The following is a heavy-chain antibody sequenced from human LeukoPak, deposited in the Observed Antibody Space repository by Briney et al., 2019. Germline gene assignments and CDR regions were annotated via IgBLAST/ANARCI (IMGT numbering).Heavy chain of an antibody. CDR3: AAMYTSSHY. CDR1: GGSISGSRYN. Sequence: KPSETLSLTCTVSGGSISGSRYNWGWVRQPPGKGLDWVTSDSHSGITYYNASLKGRVTISVDTSKNQFSLTLTSVTAADTAVYYCAAMYTSSHYWGQGTLVAVSP. J-gene: IGHJ4*02. V-gene: IGHV4-39*07. D-gene: IGHD2-8*01. CDR2: DSHSGIT.